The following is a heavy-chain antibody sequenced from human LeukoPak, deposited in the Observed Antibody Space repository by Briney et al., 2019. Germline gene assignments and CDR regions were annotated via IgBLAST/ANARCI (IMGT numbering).Heavy chain of an antibody. J-gene: IGHJ4*02. CDR1: GFTFSSYA. Sequence: GRSLRLSCAASGFTFSSYAMHWVRQAPGKGLEWVAVISYDGSNKYYADSVKGRLTISRDNSKNTLYLQMNSLRAEDTAVYYCAREPSGSDNDYWGQGTLVTVSS. V-gene: IGHV3-30-3*01. CDR3: AREPSGSDNDY. D-gene: IGHD3-10*01. CDR2: ISYDGSNK.